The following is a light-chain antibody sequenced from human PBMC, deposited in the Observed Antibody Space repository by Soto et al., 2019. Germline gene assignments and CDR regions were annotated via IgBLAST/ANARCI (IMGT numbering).Light chain of an antibody. J-gene: IGLJ1*01. V-gene: IGLV2-8*01. CDR2: EVN. CDR1: SSDVGGYKY. Sequence: QSALTQPPSASGSPGQSVTISCTGTSSDVGGYKYVSWYQQHPDKAPKLMIFEVNKRPSGVPARFSGSKSGNTASLTVSGLQDEDEADYYCCSYAGINNLGVFGTGTKLTVL. CDR3: CSYAGINNLGV.